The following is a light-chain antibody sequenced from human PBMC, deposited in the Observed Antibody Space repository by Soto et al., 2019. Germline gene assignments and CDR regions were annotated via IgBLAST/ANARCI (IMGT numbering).Light chain of an antibody. Sequence: EIVLTQSPGTLSLSPGERATLSCRASQSVSSSYFAWYQQKPGQAPRLLIYGASSRATCITDRFSGSGSGTDFTLTISRLAPEDFAVYYFHQYRHSLYTFGQGTKLEIK. CDR2: GAS. CDR1: QSVSSSY. CDR3: HQYRHSLYT. J-gene: IGKJ2*01. V-gene: IGKV3-20*01.